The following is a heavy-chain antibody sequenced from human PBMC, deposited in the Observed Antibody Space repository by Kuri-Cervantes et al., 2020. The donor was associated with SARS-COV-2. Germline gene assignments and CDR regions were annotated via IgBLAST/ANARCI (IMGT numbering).Heavy chain of an antibody. CDR1: GDSISSRTYY. D-gene: IGHD4-17*01. V-gene: IGHV4-39*01. Sequence: SETLSLTCTVSGDSISSRTYYWGWIRQPPGKGLEWIGSMFYYGATYYNPSLKSRVTIDGDTSKNQFSLKLSSVTAADTAVYYCARHGTTVTTRWFWYFDLWGRGTLVTGSS. J-gene: IGHJ2*01. CDR3: ARHGTTVTTRWFWYFDL. CDR2: MFYYGAT.